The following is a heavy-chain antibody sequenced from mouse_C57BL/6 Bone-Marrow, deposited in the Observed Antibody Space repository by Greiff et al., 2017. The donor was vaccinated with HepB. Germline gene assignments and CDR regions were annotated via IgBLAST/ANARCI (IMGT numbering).Heavy chain of an antibody. Sequence: VHVKQSGPELVKPGASVKISCKASGYSFTGYYMNWVKQSPEKSLEWIGEINPSTGGTTYNQKFKAKATLTVDKSSSTAYMQLKSLTSEDSAVYYCARVTYGSSSAWFAYWGQGTLVTVSA. CDR2: INPSTGGT. V-gene: IGHV1-42*01. D-gene: IGHD1-1*01. CDR1: GYSFTGYY. CDR3: ARVTYGSSSAWFAY. J-gene: IGHJ3*01.